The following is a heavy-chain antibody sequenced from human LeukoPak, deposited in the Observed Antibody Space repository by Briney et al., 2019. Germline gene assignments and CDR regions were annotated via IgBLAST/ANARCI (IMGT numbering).Heavy chain of an antibody. J-gene: IGHJ4*02. Sequence: SETLFLTCTVSGGSISSYYWSWIRQPPGKGLEWIGYIYYSGSTNYNPSLKSRVTISVDTSKNQFSLKLSSVTAADTAVYYCASMTPEARFDYWGQGTLVTVSS. V-gene: IGHV4-59*08. CDR1: GGSISSYY. CDR3: ASMTPEARFDY. CDR2: IYYSGST. D-gene: IGHD4-17*01.